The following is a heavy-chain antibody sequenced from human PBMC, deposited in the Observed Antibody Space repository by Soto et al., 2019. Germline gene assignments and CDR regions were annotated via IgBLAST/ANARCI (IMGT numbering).Heavy chain of an antibody. V-gene: IGHV3-74*01. CDR3: ARDRVTMIVVHGMEV. CDR1: GFTFSSYW. J-gene: IGHJ6*02. D-gene: IGHD3-22*01. CDR2: INSDGSST. Sequence: EVQLVESGGGLVQPGGSLRLSCAASGFTFSSYWMHWVRQAPGKGLVWVSRINSDGSSTSYADSVTGRFTISRDNAKNTLYLQMNSLRAEDPAVYYCARDRVTMIVVHGMEVWGQGTTVTVSS.